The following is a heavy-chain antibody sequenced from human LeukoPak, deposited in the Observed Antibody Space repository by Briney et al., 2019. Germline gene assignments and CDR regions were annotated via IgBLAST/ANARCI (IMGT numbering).Heavy chain of an antibody. Sequence: GESLKISCKASGYTFTNYWIGWVRQMPGKGVEWIGSIYPGDSDTRYSPSFQGQVTISADKSISTAYLQWSSLRASDTAMYYCARGRGRQATDAFDIWGQGTMVTVSS. CDR3: ARGRGRQATDAFDI. D-gene: IGHD3-16*01. CDR1: GYTFTNYW. J-gene: IGHJ3*02. V-gene: IGHV5-51*01. CDR2: IYPGDSDT.